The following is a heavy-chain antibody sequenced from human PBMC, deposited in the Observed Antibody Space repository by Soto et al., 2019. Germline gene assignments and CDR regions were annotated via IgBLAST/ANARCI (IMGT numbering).Heavy chain of an antibody. Sequence: QITLKESGPTLVKPAQTLTLTCTISGFSLSTIGVGVGWIRQPPGKALEWLALMYWDDDKRYSPSLKSRLTITQDTTEIQVVLRMTTMDPVDTATSYTAHRLTAPYYLDGSDHPHVFAILGQGTVVTVSS. CDR3: AHRLTAPYYLDGSDHPHVFAI. J-gene: IGHJ3*02. CDR1: GFSLSTIGVG. CDR2: MYWDDDK. D-gene: IGHD3-22*01. V-gene: IGHV2-5*02.